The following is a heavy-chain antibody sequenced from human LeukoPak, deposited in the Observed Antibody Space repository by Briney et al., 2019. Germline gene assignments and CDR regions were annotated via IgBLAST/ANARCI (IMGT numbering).Heavy chain of an antibody. CDR2: MYYSGST. CDR3: ARTGDDYGGNGVDY. CDR1: GGSISSGDYY. D-gene: IGHD4-23*01. J-gene: IGHJ4*02. V-gene: IGHV4-30-4*01. Sequence: PSETLSLTCTVSGGSISSGDYYWSWIRQPPGKGLEWIGYMYYSGSTYYNPSLKSRVTISVDTSKNQFSLKLSSVTAADTAVYYCARTGDDYGGNGVDYWGQGTLVTVSS.